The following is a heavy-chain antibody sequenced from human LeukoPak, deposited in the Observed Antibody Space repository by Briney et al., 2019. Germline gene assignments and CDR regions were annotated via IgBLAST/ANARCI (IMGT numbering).Heavy chain of an antibody. V-gene: IGHV4-34*01. CDR2: INHSGST. D-gene: IGHD4-23*01. Sequence: SETQSLTCAVYGGSFSGYYWSWIRQPPGKGLEWIGEINHSGSTNYNPSLKSRVTISVDTSKNQFSLKLSSVTAADTAVYYCARGGRWSYYYYYYMDVWGKGTTVTVSS. CDR1: GGSFSGYY. CDR3: ARGGRWSYYYYYYMDV. J-gene: IGHJ6*03.